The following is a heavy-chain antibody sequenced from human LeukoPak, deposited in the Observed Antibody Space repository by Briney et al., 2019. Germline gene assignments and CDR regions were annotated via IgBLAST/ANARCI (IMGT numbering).Heavy chain of an antibody. CDR2: SGSAI. CDR1: AFTFSTYS. CDR3: AGGTRDSGLK. D-gene: IGHD6-19*01. V-gene: IGHV3-48*04. Sequence: PGGSLRLSCAASAFTFSTYSMNWVRQAPGKGLQWVSSSGSAIYYADSVKGRFTISRDNAKSSLYLQMNSLRAEDTTVYYCAGGTRDSGLKWGPGTSVTVSS. J-gene: IGHJ4*02.